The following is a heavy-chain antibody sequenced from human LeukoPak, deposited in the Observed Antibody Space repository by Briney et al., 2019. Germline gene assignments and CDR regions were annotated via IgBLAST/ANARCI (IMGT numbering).Heavy chain of an antibody. CDR3: ASSSIASGWNYFDY. J-gene: IGHJ4*02. Sequence: SSETLSLTCTVSGGSISSYYWSWIRQPPGKGLEWIGYIYYSGSTNYNPSHKSRVTISVDTSKNQFSLKLSSVTAADTAVYYCASSSIASGWNYFDYWGQGTLVTVSS. D-gene: IGHD6-19*01. CDR1: GGSISSYY. CDR2: IYYSGST. V-gene: IGHV4-59*08.